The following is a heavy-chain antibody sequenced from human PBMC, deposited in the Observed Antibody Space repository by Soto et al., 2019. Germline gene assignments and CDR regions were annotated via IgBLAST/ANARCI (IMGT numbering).Heavy chain of an antibody. CDR1: GYTFTSYG. D-gene: IGHD2-15*01. V-gene: IGHV1-69*04. CDR3: ARIWGYCSGGSCYINYYYGMDV. Sequence: SVKVSCKASGYTFTSYGISWVRQAPGQGLEWMGMIIANIGITNYAQKLQGRVTITADKSTSTAYMELSSLRSEDTAVYYCARIWGYCSGGSCYINYYYGMDVWGQGTTVTVSS. J-gene: IGHJ6*02. CDR2: IIANIGIT.